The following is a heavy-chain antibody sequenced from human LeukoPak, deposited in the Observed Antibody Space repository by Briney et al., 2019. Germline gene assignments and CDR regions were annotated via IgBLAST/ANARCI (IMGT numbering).Heavy chain of an antibody. D-gene: IGHD1-26*01. CDR2: ISYSEGS. V-gene: IGHV4-59*08. Sequence: PSETLSLTCTVSGASISSYYWSWIQQPPGKGLEWIGYISYSEGSNYNPSLESRVTISLDTSKNQFSLKLTSVTATDTAVYYCARLSGSYYGSVDYWGQGSLVTVSS. CDR3: ARLSGSYYGSVDY. CDR1: GASISSYY. J-gene: IGHJ4*02.